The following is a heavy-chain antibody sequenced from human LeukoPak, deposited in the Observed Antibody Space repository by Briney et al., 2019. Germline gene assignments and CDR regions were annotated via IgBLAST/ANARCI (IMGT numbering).Heavy chain of an antibody. CDR1: GGSFSGYY. V-gene: IGHV4-34*01. J-gene: IGHJ4*02. CDR2: INHSGST. D-gene: IGHD6-19*01. Sequence: PSETLSLTCAVSGGSFSGYYWTWIRQPPGKGLEWIGEINHSGSTNYNPSLKSRVTISVDTSKNQFSLKLSSVTAADTAVYYCARGRHSSGWSYYFDCWGQGTLVTVSS. CDR3: ARGRHSSGWSYYFDC.